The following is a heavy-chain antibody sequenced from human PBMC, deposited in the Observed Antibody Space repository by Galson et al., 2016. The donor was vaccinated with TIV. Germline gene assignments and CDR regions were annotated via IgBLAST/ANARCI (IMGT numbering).Heavy chain of an antibody. CDR1: GFTLDAYD. D-gene: IGHD2-21*02. CDR2: INWNGGST. CDR3: ARLRSCGGDCYYFDY. Sequence: SLRLSCAASGFTLDAYDMNWVRQAPGKGLEWVSGINWNGGSTGYADSVKGRFTISRDNAKNSLYLQMNSLRAEDTALYHCARLRSCGGDCYYFDYWGQGTLVTVSS. J-gene: IGHJ4*02. V-gene: IGHV3-20*01.